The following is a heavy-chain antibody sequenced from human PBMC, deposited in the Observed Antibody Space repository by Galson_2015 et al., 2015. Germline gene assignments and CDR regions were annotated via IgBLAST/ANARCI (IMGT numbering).Heavy chain of an antibody. J-gene: IGHJ6*02. CDR2: ISSSSSYI. CDR3: VRDMPKGYYYYYGMDV. V-gene: IGHV3-21*01. Sequence: SLRLSCAASGFTFSSYSMNWVRQAPGKGLEWVSSISSSSSYIYYAHSVKGRFTISRDNAKNSLYLQMNSLRAEDTAVYYCVRDMPKGYYYYYGMDVWGQGTTVTVSS. D-gene: IGHD2-2*01. CDR1: GFTFSSYS.